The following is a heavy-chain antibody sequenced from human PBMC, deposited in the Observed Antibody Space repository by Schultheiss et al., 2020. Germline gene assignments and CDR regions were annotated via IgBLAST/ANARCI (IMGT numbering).Heavy chain of an antibody. CDR2: IYSGGST. Sequence: GSLRLSCAASGFTFSSYSMSWVRQAPGKGLEWVSVIYSGGSTYYADSVKGRFTISRDNSKNTLYLQMNSLRAEDTAVYYCARHYCGGDCYYYYYMDVWGKGTTVNVSS. V-gene: IGHV3-66*04. CDR1: GFTFSSYS. CDR3: ARHYCGGDCYYYYYMDV. D-gene: IGHD2-21*02. J-gene: IGHJ6*03.